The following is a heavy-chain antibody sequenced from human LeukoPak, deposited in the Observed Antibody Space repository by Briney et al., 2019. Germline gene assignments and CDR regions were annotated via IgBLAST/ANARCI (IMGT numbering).Heavy chain of an antibody. V-gene: IGHV4-39*07. CDR1: GGSISTSNYY. Sequence: SETLSLTCTVSGGSISTSNYYWGWIRQPPGKGLEWIGNIFYSGSTYYSPSLKSRVTISLDTSRNQFSLKLNSVTAADTAVYYCARGAFGGWKFDYWGQGTLVTVSS. CDR2: IFYSGST. J-gene: IGHJ4*02. D-gene: IGHD3-10*01. CDR3: ARGAFGGWKFDY.